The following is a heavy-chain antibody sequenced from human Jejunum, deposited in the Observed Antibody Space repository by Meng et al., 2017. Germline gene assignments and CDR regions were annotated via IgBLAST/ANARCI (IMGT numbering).Heavy chain of an antibody. D-gene: IGHD3-10*01. CDR2: VWHSGAT. CDR1: GDFTSSSDR. CDR3: ARGVLERYFDY. Sequence: HVHLPDTGPGLVTPSGTLSLTCAVSGDFTSSSDRWTWVRQAPGRGLEWIGEVWHSGATYYNPSLESRLTISIDTSNNRFSLELSSATAADTAVYYCARGVLERYFDYWGQGALVTVSS. J-gene: IGHJ4*02. V-gene: IGHV4-4*02.